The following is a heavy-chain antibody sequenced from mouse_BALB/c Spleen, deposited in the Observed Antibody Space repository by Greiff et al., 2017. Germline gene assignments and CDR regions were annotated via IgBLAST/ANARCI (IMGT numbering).Heavy chain of an antibody. V-gene: IGHV5-12-1*01. D-gene: IGHD1-2*01. CDR2: ISSGGGST. CDR3: ARHKCITTATGYFGV. J-gene: IGHJ1*01. CDR1: GFAFSSYD. Sequence: EVQGVESGGGLVKPGGSLKLSCAASGFAFSSYDMSWVRQTPEKRLEWVAYISSGGGSTYYPDTVKGRFTISRDNAKNTLYLQMSSLKSEDTAMYYCARHKCITTATGYFGVWGAGTTVTVSS.